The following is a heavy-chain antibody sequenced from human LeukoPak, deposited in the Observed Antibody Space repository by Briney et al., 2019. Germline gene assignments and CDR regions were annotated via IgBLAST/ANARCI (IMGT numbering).Heavy chain of an antibody. D-gene: IGHD6-13*01. Sequence: GGSLRLSCAASGFTFSSYSMNWVRQAPGKGLEWVSYISSSSSSTIYYADSVKGRFTISRDNAKNSLYLQMNSLRDEDTAVYYCTSIAPVMGGANFQHWGQGTLVTVSS. V-gene: IGHV3-48*02. CDR1: GFTFSSYS. CDR2: ISSSSSSTI. J-gene: IGHJ1*01. CDR3: TSIAPVMGGANFQH.